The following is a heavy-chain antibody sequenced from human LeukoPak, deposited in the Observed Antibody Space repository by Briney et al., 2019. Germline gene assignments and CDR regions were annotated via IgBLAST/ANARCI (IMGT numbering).Heavy chain of an antibody. Sequence: PSETLSLTCAVSGASISSHYWSWIRQPPGKGLEWIGYTSGSISDNPSLKSRVAVSVDPSQNQASLSLTSVTAADTAVYYCARVLAIFGLDTTDFYMDVWGKGTTVTVSS. CDR3: ARVLAIFGLDTTDFYMDV. CDR1: GASISSHY. V-gene: IGHV4-59*11. J-gene: IGHJ6*03. CDR2: TSGSI. D-gene: IGHD3/OR15-3a*01.